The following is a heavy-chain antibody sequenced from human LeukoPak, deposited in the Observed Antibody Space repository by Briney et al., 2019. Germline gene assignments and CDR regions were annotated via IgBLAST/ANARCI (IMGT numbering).Heavy chain of an antibody. J-gene: IGHJ3*02. CDR3: AREDGARSDACDI. Sequence: GGSLRLSCAASGFTFSSYEMNWVRQAPGKGLEGVSYISSSGSTIYYADSVKGGYTISTDNAKNSLYLQMSSLRAEDTALYYCAREDGARSDACDIWGQGTMVTVSS. CDR1: GFTFSSYE. CDR2: ISSSGSTI. D-gene: IGHD1-26*01. V-gene: IGHV3-48*03.